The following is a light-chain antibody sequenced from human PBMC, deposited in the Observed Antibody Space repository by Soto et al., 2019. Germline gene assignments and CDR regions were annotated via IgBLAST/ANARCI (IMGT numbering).Light chain of an antibody. Sequence: DIQLNQTPSSLSASVGDRLTITCRTSQPISDYLNWYQQKPGKAPTLLIYTASNLQSGVPSRFSGSGSGTHFTLTISSLQPEDFATYYCQQHYNTPRTFSQGTKVDVK. V-gene: IGKV1-39*01. J-gene: IGKJ1*01. CDR1: QPISDY. CDR2: TAS. CDR3: QQHYNTPRT.